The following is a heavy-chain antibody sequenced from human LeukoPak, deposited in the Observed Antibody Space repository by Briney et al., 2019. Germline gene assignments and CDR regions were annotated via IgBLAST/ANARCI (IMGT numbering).Heavy chain of an antibody. J-gene: IGHJ4*02. CDR3: VRAGSYSLWYFDY. CDR1: GISFSRDW. CDR2: ISSDGSTT. D-gene: IGHD2-21*01. V-gene: IGHV3-74*01. Sequence: PGGSLRLSCAATGISFSRDWMHWVRQVPGKGLVWVSRISSDGSTTTYADSVQGRFTISRDNAKNTLYLQMNSLRAEDTAVYYCVRAGSYSLWYFDYWGQGTLVTVSS.